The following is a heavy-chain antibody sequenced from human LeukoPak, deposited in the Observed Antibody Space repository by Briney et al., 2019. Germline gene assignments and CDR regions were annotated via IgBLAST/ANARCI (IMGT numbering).Heavy chain of an antibody. CDR3: ARDHSRLGGGPNFWWLAP. CDR1: GFVFTAHW. V-gene: IGHV1-46*04. J-gene: IGHJ5*02. D-gene: IGHD3-3*01. Sequence: ASVKVSCKASGFVFTAHWMHWVRQAPGQGHEWMGVINPSGDFTMYTQKLQGRVTMTRDTSTSTLYMELSGLTSEDTAVYYCARDHSRLGGGPNFWWLAPWGQGPLVTVS. CDR2: INPSGDFT.